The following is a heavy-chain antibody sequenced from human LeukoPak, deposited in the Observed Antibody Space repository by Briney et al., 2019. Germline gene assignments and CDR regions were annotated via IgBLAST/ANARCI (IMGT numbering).Heavy chain of an antibody. CDR1: GGSIISGNW. CDR2: IYHSGRT. CDR3: ARAPHFFDARGSRYYFDS. Sequence: SETLSLTCAVSGGSIISGNWWSWVRQPPGKGLEWIGEIYHSGRTNYNPSLKSRVTISLDKSKNQFSLNLSSVTAADTAVYYCARAPHFFDARGSRYYFDSWGQGALVTVSS. V-gene: IGHV4-4*02. J-gene: IGHJ4*02. D-gene: IGHD3-10*01.